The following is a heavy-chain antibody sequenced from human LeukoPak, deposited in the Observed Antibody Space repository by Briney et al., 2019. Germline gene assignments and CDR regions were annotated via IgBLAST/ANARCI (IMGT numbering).Heavy chain of an antibody. Sequence: SETLSLTCAVYGGSFSGYYWSWIRQPPGKGLEWIGEINHSGSTSYNPSLKSRVTISVDTSKNQFSLHLNSVTPEDTAVYYCARESGSYSSSYRFDSWGQGTLVTVSS. CDR3: ARESGSYSSSYRFDS. V-gene: IGHV4-34*01. CDR1: GGSFSGYY. CDR2: INHSGST. D-gene: IGHD6-6*01. J-gene: IGHJ4*02.